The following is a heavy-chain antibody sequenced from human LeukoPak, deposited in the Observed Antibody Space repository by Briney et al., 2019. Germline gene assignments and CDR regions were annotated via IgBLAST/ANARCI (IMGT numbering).Heavy chain of an antibody. D-gene: IGHD5-24*01. V-gene: IGHV4-59*01. CDR2: IYFCGST. CDR1: GGSIRSYY. J-gene: IGHJ1*01. CDR3: ARSGRDGYDFHH. Sequence: SETLSFTCTVSGGSIRSYYWSWIRQPPGKGLEWIGYIYFCGSTNYNPSLKSRVTISVDTSKNQFSLKLSSVTAADTAVYYCARSGRDGYDFHHWGQGTLVTVSS.